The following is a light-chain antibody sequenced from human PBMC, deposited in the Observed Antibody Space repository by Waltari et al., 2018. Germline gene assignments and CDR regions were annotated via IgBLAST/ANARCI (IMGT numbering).Light chain of an antibody. V-gene: IGKV1-39*01. CDR3: QQSYSNSRT. Sequence: DIQMTQSPSSLPASVGDRVTISCRPRQTFSTHLNWYQQKPGKAPKLLIYAASTLETGVPSRFSGSGSGTDFTLTISSLYPEDFATYYCQQSYSNSRTFGQGTKVEIK. CDR2: AAS. CDR1: QTFSTH. J-gene: IGKJ1*01.